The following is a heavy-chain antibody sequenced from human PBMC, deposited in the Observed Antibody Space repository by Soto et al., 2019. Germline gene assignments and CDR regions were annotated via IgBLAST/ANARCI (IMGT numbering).Heavy chain of an antibody. CDR2: VDRTGSPL. Sequence: GGSLRLSCAASGFPFSDYYMGLVRQSPGKGLEWISFVDRTGSPLFYADSVKGRFTISRDKAKNSLFLQMKSLRVEDTAVYSCTRGGSLYDRTKGDYWGPGTHVPVSS. D-gene: IGHD3-16*01. CDR1: GFPFSDYY. J-gene: IGHJ4*01. V-gene: IGHV3-11*01. CDR3: TRGGSLYDRTKGDY.